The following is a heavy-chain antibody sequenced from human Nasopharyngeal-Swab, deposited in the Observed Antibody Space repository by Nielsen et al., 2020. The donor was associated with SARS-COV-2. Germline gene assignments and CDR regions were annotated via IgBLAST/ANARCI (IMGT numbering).Heavy chain of an antibody. J-gene: IGHJ6*02. CDR3: ARAGAVADTSRSRYYYGMDV. V-gene: IGHV3-11*01. D-gene: IGHD6-19*01. CDR2: ISSSDSIR. Sequence: WIRQPPGKGLEWVSDISSSDSIRYYADSVKGRFTISRDNAKNSLYLQMNSLRAEDTAVYYCARAGAVADTSRSRYYYGMDVWGQGTTVTVSS.